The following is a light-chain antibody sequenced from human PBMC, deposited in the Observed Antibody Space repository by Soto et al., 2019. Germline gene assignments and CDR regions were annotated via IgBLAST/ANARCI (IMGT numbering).Light chain of an antibody. Sequence: AIQMTHSPSSLSSSVVYRVTITCRASQGIRNDLGWFQQKPGKAPNLLIYAASSLQSGVPSRFSGSGSGTDFSLTISSLQPEDFATYYCLQDHNYPWTFGQGTKVDIK. J-gene: IGKJ1*01. CDR1: QGIRND. CDR3: LQDHNYPWT. V-gene: IGKV1-6*01. CDR2: AAS.